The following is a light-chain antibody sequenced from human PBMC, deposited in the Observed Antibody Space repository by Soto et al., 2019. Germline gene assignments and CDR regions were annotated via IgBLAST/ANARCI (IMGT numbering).Light chain of an antibody. V-gene: IGLV2-23*02. Sequence: QSVLTQPASVSGSPGQSITISCTGTSSDVGSYNLVSWYQQHPGKAPKLMIYEVTKWPSGVSNRFSGSKSGNTASLTISGLQAEDEADYYCCSYAGSSTFYVLGTGTKVTVL. CDR2: EVT. J-gene: IGLJ1*01. CDR1: SSDVGSYNL. CDR3: CSYAGSSTFYV.